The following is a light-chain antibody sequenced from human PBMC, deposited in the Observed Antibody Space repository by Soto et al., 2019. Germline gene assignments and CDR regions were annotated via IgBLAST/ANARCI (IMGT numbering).Light chain of an antibody. Sequence: EIVLTQSPGTLSLSPGEIATLSCRASQRVSSSYLAWYQQKPGQAPRLLIYDASNRATGIPARFSGSGSGTDFTLTISSLQPEDFATYYCQQYNSYPLTFGGGTKVDIK. CDR2: DAS. CDR1: QRVSSSY. J-gene: IGKJ4*01. V-gene: IGKV3-20*01. CDR3: QQYNSYPLT.